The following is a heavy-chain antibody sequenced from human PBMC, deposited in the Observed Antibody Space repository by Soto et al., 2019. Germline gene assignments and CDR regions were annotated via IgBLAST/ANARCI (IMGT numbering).Heavy chain of an antibody. CDR3: ARHLGYLGGADY. D-gene: IGHD3-16*01. J-gene: IGHJ4*01. CDR2: IHYSGST. V-gene: IGHV4-39*01. CDR1: GDSITSTNYH. Sequence: PSETLSLTCTVFGDSITSTNYHWGWIRQPPGKGLQWIGIIHYSGSTYYNPSLKSRVTISVDTSKNQFSLKLNSVTAADTAVFYCARHLGYLGGADYWGHGTLVTVSS.